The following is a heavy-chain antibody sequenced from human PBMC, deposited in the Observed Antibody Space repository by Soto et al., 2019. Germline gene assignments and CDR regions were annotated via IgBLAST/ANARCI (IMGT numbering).Heavy chain of an antibody. D-gene: IGHD3-3*01. J-gene: IGHJ5*02. Sequence: GASVKVSCKASRGTFSSYAISWVRQAPGQGLEWMGGIIPIFGTANYVQKFQGRVTITADESTSTAYMELSSLRSEDTAVYYCARDITIFGVVTRGWFDPWGQGTLVTVSS. CDR1: RGTFSSYA. CDR2: IIPIFGTA. V-gene: IGHV1-69*13. CDR3: ARDITIFGVVTRGWFDP.